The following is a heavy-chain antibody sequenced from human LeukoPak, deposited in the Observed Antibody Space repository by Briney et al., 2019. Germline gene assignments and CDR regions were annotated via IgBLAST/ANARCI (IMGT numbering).Heavy chain of an antibody. Sequence: SETLSLTCAVYGGSFSGYYWSWIRQPPGKGLEWIGEINHSGSTNYNPSLKSRVTISVDTSKNQFSLKLSSVTAADTAVYYCASLPTYYDILTGYSRGGYFDYWGQGTLVTVSS. J-gene: IGHJ4*02. D-gene: IGHD3-9*01. CDR2: INHSGST. CDR1: GGSFSGYY. CDR3: ASLPTYYDILTGYSRGGYFDY. V-gene: IGHV4-34*01.